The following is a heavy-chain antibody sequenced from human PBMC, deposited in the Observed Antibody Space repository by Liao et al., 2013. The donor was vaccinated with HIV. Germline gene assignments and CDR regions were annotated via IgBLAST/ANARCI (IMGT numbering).Heavy chain of an antibody. CDR2: AYTTGDT. D-gene: IGHD2-21*01. CDR1: GGSINRGDYY. Sequence: QAQLQESGPGLVKPSQTLSLTCTVSGGSINRGDYYWSWIRQPAGKGLQWIGRAYTTGDTNYNPSLKSRVTISIDKSKNRFSLKLSSVTAADTAVYYCARETVVMIDIDRGDYYSYIDVWGIGTTVTVSS. CDR3: ARETVVMIDIDRGDYYSYIDV. V-gene: IGHV4-61*02. J-gene: IGHJ6*03.